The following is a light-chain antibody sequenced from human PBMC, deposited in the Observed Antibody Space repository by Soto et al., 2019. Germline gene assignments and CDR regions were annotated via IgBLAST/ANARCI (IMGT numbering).Light chain of an antibody. CDR1: QSVLYSSNNKNY. V-gene: IGKV4-1*01. J-gene: IGKJ2*01. CDR2: WAS. CDR3: QQYDSTPYT. Sequence: DIVMTQSPDSLAVSLGERATINCKSSQSVLYSSNNKNYLAWYQQKPGQPPKLLIYWASTRESGVPDRFSGSASGTDFTLTISSLQAEDVAVYYCQQYDSTPYTVGEGTKLEIK.